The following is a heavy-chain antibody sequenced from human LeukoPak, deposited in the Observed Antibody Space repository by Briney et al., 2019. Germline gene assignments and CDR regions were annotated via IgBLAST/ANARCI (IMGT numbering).Heavy chain of an antibody. J-gene: IGHJ4*02. CDR3: ARVLSSSSPFDY. CDR1: GFIFHSHS. CDR2: ISSGSSTI. Sequence: GESLRLSCAASGFIFHSHSMNWVRQAPGKGLEWVSYISSGSSTIYYADSVKGRFTISRDNARNSLFLQMNSLRDEDTAVYYCARVLSSSSPFDYWGQGTLVTVSS. D-gene: IGHD6-6*01. V-gene: IGHV3-48*02.